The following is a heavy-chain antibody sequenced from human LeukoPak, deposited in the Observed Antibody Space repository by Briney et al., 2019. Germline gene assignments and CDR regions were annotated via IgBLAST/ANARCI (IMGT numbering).Heavy chain of an antibody. Sequence: SETLSLTCTVSGGSISSSSYYWGWIRQPPGKGLEWIGSIYYSGSTYYNPSLKSRVTISVDTSKNQFSLKLSSVTAADTAVYYCARDQNVDGSGNYYFDYWGQGILVTVSS. CDR1: GGSISSSSYY. CDR2: IYYSGST. V-gene: IGHV4-39*07. CDR3: ARDQNVDGSGNYYFDY. D-gene: IGHD3-10*01. J-gene: IGHJ4*02.